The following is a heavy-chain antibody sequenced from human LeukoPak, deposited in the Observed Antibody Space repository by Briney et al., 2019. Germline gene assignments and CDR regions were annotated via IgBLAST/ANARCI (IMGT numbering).Heavy chain of an antibody. CDR2: IYYSGST. Sequence: SETLSLTCTVSGGSISSYYCSWIRQPPGKGLEWIGYIYYSGSTNYNPSLKSRVTISVDTSKNQFSLKLSSVTAADTAVYYCARGERWLSGAFDIWGQGTMVTVSS. V-gene: IGHV4-59*01. CDR1: GGSISSYY. D-gene: IGHD5-24*01. J-gene: IGHJ3*02. CDR3: ARGERWLSGAFDI.